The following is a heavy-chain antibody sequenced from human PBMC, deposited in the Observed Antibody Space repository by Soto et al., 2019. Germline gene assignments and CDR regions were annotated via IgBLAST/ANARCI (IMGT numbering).Heavy chain of an antibody. V-gene: IGHV4-30-2*01. CDR3: ARAVAGTGYYFDY. Sequence: SETLSLTCTVSGGSISSGGYSWSWIRQPPGKGLEWIGYIYHSGSTYYNPSLKSRVTISVDRSKNQFSLKLSSVTAADTAVYYCARAVAGTGYYFDYWGQGTLVTVSS. D-gene: IGHD6-19*01. J-gene: IGHJ4*02. CDR1: GGSISSGGYS. CDR2: IYHSGST.